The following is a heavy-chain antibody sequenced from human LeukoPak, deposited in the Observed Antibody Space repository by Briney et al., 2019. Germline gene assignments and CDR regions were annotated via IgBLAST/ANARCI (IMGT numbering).Heavy chain of an antibody. D-gene: IGHD3-22*01. CDR3: ARLLHPYDSSGPTSGGFDY. J-gene: IGHJ4*02. CDR2: INPNSGGT. Sequence: ASVKVSCKASGYTFTGYYMHWVRQAPGQGLEWMGWINPNSGGTNYAQKFQGRVTMTRDTSISTAYMELSRLRSDDTAVYYCARLLHPYDSSGPTSGGFDYWGQGTLVTVPS. CDR1: GYTFTGYY. V-gene: IGHV1-2*02.